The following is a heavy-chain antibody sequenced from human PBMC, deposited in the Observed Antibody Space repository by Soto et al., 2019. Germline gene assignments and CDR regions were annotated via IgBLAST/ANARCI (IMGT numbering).Heavy chain of an antibody. D-gene: IGHD3-16*01. J-gene: IGHJ4*02. Sequence: QVQLQESGPGLVKPSQTLSLTCTVSGGSISSGGYYWSWIRQHPGKGLEWIGYIYYSGSTYYNPSLKXXVXIXXDTSKNQLSLRLISVTAADTAVYYCARDGGEYFDYWGQGTLVTVSS. CDR1: GGSISSGGYY. V-gene: IGHV4-31*01. CDR3: ARDGGEYFDY. CDR2: IYYSGST.